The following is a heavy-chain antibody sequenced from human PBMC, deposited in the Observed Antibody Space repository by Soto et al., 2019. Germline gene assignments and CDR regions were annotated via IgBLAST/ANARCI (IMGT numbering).Heavy chain of an antibody. CDR3: ARSKMGYFDWNYYYYGMDV. Sequence: SETLSLTCTVSGGSISSSSYHWGWIRQPPGKGLEWIGYIYYSGSTNYNPSLKSRVTISVDTSKNQFSLKLSSVTAADTAVYYCARSKMGYFDWNYYYYGMDVWGQGTTVTVSS. V-gene: IGHV4-61*05. D-gene: IGHD3-9*01. CDR2: IYYSGST. CDR1: GGSISSSSYH. J-gene: IGHJ6*02.